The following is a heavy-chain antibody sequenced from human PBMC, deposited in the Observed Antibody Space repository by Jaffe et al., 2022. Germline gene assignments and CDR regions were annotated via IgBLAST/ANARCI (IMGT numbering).Heavy chain of an antibody. Sequence: QVQLVESGGGVVQPGGSLRLSCAASGFTFSSYGMHWVRQAPGKGLEWVAFIRYDGSNKYYADSVKGRFTISRDNSKNTLYLQMNSLRAEDTAVYYCAKDYLAVAGMSWFDPWGQGTLVTVSS. J-gene: IGHJ5*02. CDR1: GFTFSSYG. V-gene: IGHV3-30*02. CDR3: AKDYLAVAGMSWFDP. CDR2: IRYDGSNK. D-gene: IGHD6-19*01.